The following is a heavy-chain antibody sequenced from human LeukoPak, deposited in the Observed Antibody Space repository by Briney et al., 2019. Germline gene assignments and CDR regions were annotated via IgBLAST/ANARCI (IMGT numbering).Heavy chain of an antibody. D-gene: IGHD3-22*01. CDR3: ARDLSPQTYYYDSSGPTNWFDP. J-gene: IGHJ5*02. V-gene: IGHV4-39*07. CDR1: GGSISSSSYY. CDR2: IYYSGST. Sequence: PSETLSLTCTVSGGSISSSSYYWGWIRQPPGKGLEWIGSIYYSGSTYYNPSLKSRVTISVDTSKNQFSLKLSSVTAADTAVYYCARDLSPQTYYYDSSGPTNWFDPWGQGTLVTVSS.